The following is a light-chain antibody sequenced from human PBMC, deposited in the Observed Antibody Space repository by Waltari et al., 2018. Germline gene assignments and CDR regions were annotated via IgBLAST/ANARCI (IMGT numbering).Light chain of an antibody. CDR2: GDI. CDR3: QSYEGGSWV. Sequence: QSVLTQPTSVSGAPGQRVTITCTGNSSNIGAKFYVHWYQQLPRAAPKLLIYGDINRSAGVPDRFSASKSGTSASLAITGLQAEDEADYYCQSYEGGSWVFGGGTRLTVL. V-gene: IGLV1-40*01. J-gene: IGLJ3*02. CDR1: SSNIGAKFY.